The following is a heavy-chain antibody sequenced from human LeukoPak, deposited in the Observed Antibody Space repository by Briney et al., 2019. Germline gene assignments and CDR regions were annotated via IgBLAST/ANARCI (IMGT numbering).Heavy chain of an antibody. CDR3: AREGSNCSGGSCYLYYFDY. J-gene: IGHJ4*02. V-gene: IGHV3-48*02. D-gene: IGHD2-15*01. Sequence: GGSQRLSCAASGFTFSSYAMSWVRQAPGKGLEWVSYISSSSSTIYYADSVKGRFTISRDNAKNSLYLQMNSLRDEDTAVYYCAREGSNCSGGSCYLYYFDYWGQGTLVTVSS. CDR1: GFTFSSYA. CDR2: ISSSSSTI.